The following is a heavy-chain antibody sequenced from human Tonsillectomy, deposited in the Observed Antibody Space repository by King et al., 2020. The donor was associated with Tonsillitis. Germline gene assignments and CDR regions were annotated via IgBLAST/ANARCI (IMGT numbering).Heavy chain of an antibody. V-gene: IGHV5-10-1*03. D-gene: IGHD6-19*01. CDR2: IDPSDSYT. Sequence: VQLVESGAEVKKPGESLRISCKGSGYSFTSYWISWVRQMPGKGLEWMGRIDPSDSYTNYSPYFQGNVTISADKSISTAYLPWCSLKASDTAMYYCARHEGYSSGWYHYWGQGTLVTVSS. J-gene: IGHJ4*02. CDR1: GYSFTSYW. CDR3: ARHEGYSSGWYHY.